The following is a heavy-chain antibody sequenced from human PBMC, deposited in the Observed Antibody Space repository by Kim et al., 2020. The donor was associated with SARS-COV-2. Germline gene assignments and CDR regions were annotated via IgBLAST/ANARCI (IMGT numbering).Heavy chain of an antibody. CDR3: ARHVFHDILTGYGMDV. V-gene: IGHV5-10-1*01. CDR1: GYSFTSYW. CDR2: IDPSDSYT. D-gene: IGHD3-9*01. J-gene: IGHJ6*02. Sequence: GESLKISCKGSGYSFTSYWISWVRQMPGKGLEWMGRIDPSDSYTNYSPSFQGHVTISADKSISTAYLQWSSLKASDTAMYYCARHVFHDILTGYGMDVWGQGTTVTVSS.